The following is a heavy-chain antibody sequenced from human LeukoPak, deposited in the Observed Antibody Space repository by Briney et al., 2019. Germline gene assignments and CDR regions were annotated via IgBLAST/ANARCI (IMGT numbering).Heavy chain of an antibody. CDR3: ARENSGWYGRRFDP. CDR1: GGSISSYY. V-gene: IGHV4-4*07. D-gene: IGHD6-19*01. Sequence: PSETLSLTCTVSGGSISSYYWSWIRQPAGKGLEWIGRIYTSGSTHYNPSLKSRVTISVDTSKNQFSLKLSSVTAADTAVYYCARENSGWYGRRFDPWGQGTPVTVSS. J-gene: IGHJ5*02. CDR2: IYTSGST.